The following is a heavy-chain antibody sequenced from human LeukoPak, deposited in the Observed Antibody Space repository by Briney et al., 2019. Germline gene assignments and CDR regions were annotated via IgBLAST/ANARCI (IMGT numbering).Heavy chain of an antibody. CDR2: IHNYETTE. CDR1: GFTFSSYA. D-gene: IGHD1-26*01. V-gene: IGHV3-30*02. Sequence: GGSLRLSCAASGFTFSSYAMHWVRQAPGKGLEWVTFIHNYETTEYYADSVKGRFTISRDNSKNTVYLQMNSLRVEDAAVYYCAKDDPTGRYLWGQGTLVTVSS. J-gene: IGHJ4*02. CDR3: AKDDPTGRYL.